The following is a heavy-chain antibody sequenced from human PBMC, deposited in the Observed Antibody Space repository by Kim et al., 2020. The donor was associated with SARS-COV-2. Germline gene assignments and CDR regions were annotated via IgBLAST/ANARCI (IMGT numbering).Heavy chain of an antibody. J-gene: IGHJ6*03. V-gene: IGHV3-33*01. D-gene: IGHD3-9*01. Sequence: YADSVIGRITISSDTSKTTLYLQMNSLTAEDTAVYYCARPKYFNPGTAMDVWGKGTTVTVSS. CDR3: ARPKYFNPGTAMDV.